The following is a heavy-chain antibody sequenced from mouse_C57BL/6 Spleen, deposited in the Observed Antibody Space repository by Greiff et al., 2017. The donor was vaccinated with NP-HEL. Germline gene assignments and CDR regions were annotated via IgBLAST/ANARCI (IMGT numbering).Heavy chain of an antibody. J-gene: IGHJ2*01. CDR3: ARRVPGDD. Sequence: VMLVESGAELMKPGASVKLSCKATGYTFTGYWIEWVKQRPGHGLEWIGEILPGSASTNYNEKFKGKATFTADTSSNTAYMQLSSLTTEDSAIYYCARRVPGDDWGQGTTLTVSS. V-gene: IGHV1-9*01. CDR2: ILPGSAST. CDR1: GYTFTGYW.